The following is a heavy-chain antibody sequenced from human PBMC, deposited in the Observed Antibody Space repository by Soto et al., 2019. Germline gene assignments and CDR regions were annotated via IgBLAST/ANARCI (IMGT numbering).Heavy chain of an antibody. J-gene: IGHJ6*02. D-gene: IGHD1-26*01. CDR3: ARSSGGYSYNGIDV. CDR2: INPKSGDT. V-gene: IGHV1-2*02. CDR1: GYTFTGYY. Sequence: QEQLVQSGAEVKQPGASVKVSCKASGYTFTGYYIHWVRQAPGQGLEWMGWINPKSGDTKYAQKFQRRVTVTRDTSISTAYMELSRLRADDTAVYYCARSSGGYSYNGIDVWGQGTTVTVSS.